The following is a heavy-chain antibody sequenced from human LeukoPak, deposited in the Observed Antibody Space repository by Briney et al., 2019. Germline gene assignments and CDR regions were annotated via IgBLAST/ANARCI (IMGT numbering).Heavy chain of an antibody. CDR1: GFTFSSYA. CDR3: AKDVGDSGYAPYYFDY. CDR2: ISGSGGST. D-gene: IGHD5-12*01. Sequence: GGSLRLSCAASGFTFSSYAMSWVRQAPGKGLEWVSAISGSGGSTYYADSVKGRFTTSRDNSKNTLYLQMNSLRAEDTAVYYCAKDVGDSGYAPYYFDYWGQGTLVTVSS. V-gene: IGHV3-23*01. J-gene: IGHJ4*02.